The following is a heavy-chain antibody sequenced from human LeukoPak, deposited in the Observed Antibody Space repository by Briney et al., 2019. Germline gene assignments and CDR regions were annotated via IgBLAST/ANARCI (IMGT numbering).Heavy chain of an antibody. CDR3: ARRTTMTAGAY. Sequence: PRGSLRLSCAASGSIVSSNHMTWVRQAPGKGLEWVSLIYSGGSTHYADSVKGRFTISRDNSKNTLYLQMNSLRAEDTAVYYCARRTTMTAGAYWGQGTLVTVSS. CDR1: GSIVSSNH. V-gene: IGHV3-53*01. CDR2: IYSGGST. D-gene: IGHD4-17*01. J-gene: IGHJ4*02.